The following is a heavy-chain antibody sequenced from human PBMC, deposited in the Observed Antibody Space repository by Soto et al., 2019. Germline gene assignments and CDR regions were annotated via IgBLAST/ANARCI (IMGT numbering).Heavy chain of an antibody. D-gene: IGHD2-8*01. CDR1: GGSISSGGYS. V-gene: IGHV4-30-2*01. J-gene: IGHJ4*02. CDR3: ASEIGYCTNGVCSEGAFDY. Sequence: SETLSLTCAVSGGSISSGGYSWSWIRQPPGKGLEWIGYIYHSGSTYYNPSLKSRVTISVDRSKNQFSLKLSSVTAADTAVYYCASEIGYCTNGVCSEGAFDYWGQGTLVTVSS. CDR2: IYHSGST.